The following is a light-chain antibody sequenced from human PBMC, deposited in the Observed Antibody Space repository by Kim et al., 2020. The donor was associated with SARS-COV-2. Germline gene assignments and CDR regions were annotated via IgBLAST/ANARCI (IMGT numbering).Light chain of an antibody. V-gene: IGKV3-15*01. J-gene: IGKJ1*01. CDR1: QNITNN. CDR2: AAS. CDR3: QQYKSWPRT. Sequence: VFPGERVTLSCRASQNITNNLAWYQQKPGQAPRLLIFAASTRPTGVPARFSGSGSGTELTLSIDYVQSEDCAVYYCQQYKSWPRTFGLGTKVDIK.